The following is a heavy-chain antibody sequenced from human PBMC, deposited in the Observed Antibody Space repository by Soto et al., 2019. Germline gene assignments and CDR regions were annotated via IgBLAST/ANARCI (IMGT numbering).Heavy chain of an antibody. CDR2: ISYDGSEK. D-gene: IGHD2-2*02. CDR3: AKSPNFYCSSPNCYKYYFDH. Sequence: QEQLVESGGGVVQPGKSLRLSCAASGFTFNTYGMHWVRQAPGKGLEWVAVISYDGSEKYYVDSVKGRFTISKDNSKNTLYLQMNSLRPEDTAVYYCAKSPNFYCSSPNCYKYYFDHWGQGTRVNVSS. V-gene: IGHV3-30*18. J-gene: IGHJ4*02. CDR1: GFTFNTYG.